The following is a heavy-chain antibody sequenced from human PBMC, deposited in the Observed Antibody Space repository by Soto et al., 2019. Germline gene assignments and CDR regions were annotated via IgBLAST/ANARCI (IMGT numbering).Heavy chain of an antibody. CDR3: ARRGYGSRWPNVYIDV. CDR2: ISNNGAHT. CDR1: GFTFSKYE. D-gene: IGHD6-13*01. Sequence: EAQLVESGGGLVQPGGSLRLSCAASGFTFSKYEMHWVRQAPGKGLEYVSGISNNGAHTDYAKSVKGRFTISRDNSEKTLYLQMGSLRAEDMALYYCARRGYGSRWPNVYIDVGGKGITVTVSS. J-gene: IGHJ6*03. V-gene: IGHV3-64*01.